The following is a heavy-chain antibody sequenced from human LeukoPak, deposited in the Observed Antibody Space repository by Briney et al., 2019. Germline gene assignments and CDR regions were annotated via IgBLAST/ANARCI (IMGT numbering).Heavy chain of an antibody. V-gene: IGHV4-34*01. CDR2: INHSGST. CDR3: ARAAMVRGVTTSYYYYYMDV. CDR1: GVSYSGYY. D-gene: IGHD3-10*01. Sequence: KPSETLSLTCAVCGVSYSGYYWSWIRQPPGKGLEWIWEINHSGSTNYNPSLERRVTISVDTSKNQFSLMLSSVTAADTAVYYCARAAMVRGVTTSYYYYYMDVWGKGTTVTVSS. J-gene: IGHJ6*03.